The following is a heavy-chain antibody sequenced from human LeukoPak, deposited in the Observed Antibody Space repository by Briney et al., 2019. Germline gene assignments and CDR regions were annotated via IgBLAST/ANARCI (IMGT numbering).Heavy chain of an antibody. V-gene: IGHV4-34*01. J-gene: IGHJ4*02. CDR1: GGSFSGYY. D-gene: IGHD4-17*01. CDR3: ARSRSTVTTAYLDY. Sequence: SETLSLTCAVYGGSFSGYYWSWIRQPPGKGLEWIGEINHSGSTNYNPSLKSRVTISVDTSKNQFSLKLSSVTAADTAVYYCARSRSTVTTAYLDYWGQGTLVTVSS. CDR2: INHSGST.